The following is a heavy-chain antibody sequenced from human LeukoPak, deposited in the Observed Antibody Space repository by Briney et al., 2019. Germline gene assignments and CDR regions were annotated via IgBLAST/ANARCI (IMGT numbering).Heavy chain of an antibody. CDR2: IRYGGSSK. CDR1: GFTFSSYG. V-gene: IGHV3-30*02. D-gene: IGHD5-24*01. J-gene: IGHJ4*02. CDR3: AREGMATTYYFDY. Sequence: GGSLRLSCAASGFTFSSYGMHWVRQAPGKGLEWVAFIRYGGSSKYYADSVKGRFTISRDNSKNTLYLQMNSLRAEDTAVYYCAREGMATTYYFDYWGQGTLVTVSS.